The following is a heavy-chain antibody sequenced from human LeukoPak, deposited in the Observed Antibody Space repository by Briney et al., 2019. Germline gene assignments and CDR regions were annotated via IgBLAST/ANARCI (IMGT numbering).Heavy chain of an antibody. Sequence: SETLSLTCTVSGGSISSYYWSWIRQPAGKGLEWIGRIYTSGSTNYNPSLKSRVTLSVDTSKNQFSLKLSSVTAADTAVYFCARDGLRRGYSYGLDYWGQGTLVTVSS. J-gene: IGHJ4*02. CDR1: GGSISSYY. D-gene: IGHD5-18*01. CDR3: ARDGLRRGYSYGLDY. CDR2: IYTSGST. V-gene: IGHV4-4*07.